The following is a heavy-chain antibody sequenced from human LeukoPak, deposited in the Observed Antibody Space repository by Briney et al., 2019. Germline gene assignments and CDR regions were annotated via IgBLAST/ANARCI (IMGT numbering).Heavy chain of an antibody. CDR2: IKQDGSEK. D-gene: IGHD3-10*01. CDR3: ARDALWFGELLNWFGP. CDR1: GFTFSSYW. V-gene: IGHV3-7*04. J-gene: IGHJ5*02. Sequence: GGSLRLYCAASGFTFSSYWMSWGRQAPGQGQEWVANIKQDGSEKYYVDSVKGRFTISRDNAKNSLYLQMNSLRAEDTAVYYCARDALWFGELLNWFGPWGQGTLVTVSS.